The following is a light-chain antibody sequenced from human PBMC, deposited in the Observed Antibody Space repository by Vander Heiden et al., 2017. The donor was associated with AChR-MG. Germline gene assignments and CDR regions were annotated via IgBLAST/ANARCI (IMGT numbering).Light chain of an antibody. CDR2: QND. Sequence: SYELTHPPPLSVSPGQTARITCSGDRLGNKYASSYLHRPGQSPVLFLHQNDKRPSGGTERFAGSSSGNTATLTISGTQSLDEADYVCQAWDSRSNWVFGGGTKLTVL. V-gene: IGLV3-1*01. CDR3: QAWDSRSNWV. J-gene: IGLJ3*02. CDR1: RLGNKY.